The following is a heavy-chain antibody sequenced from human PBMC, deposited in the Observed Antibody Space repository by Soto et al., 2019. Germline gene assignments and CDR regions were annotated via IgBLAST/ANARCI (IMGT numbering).Heavy chain of an antibody. J-gene: IGHJ4*02. V-gene: IGHV1-18*01. CDR1: GYTFTSYG. Sequence: ASVKVSCKASGYTFTSYGISWVRQAPGQGLEWMGWISAYNGNTNYAQKLQGRVTMTTDTSTSTAYMELRSLRSDDTAVYYCARDFCSGGSCCPAAGRQWGQGTLVTVS. CDR3: ARDFCSGGSCCPAAGRQ. D-gene: IGHD2-15*01. CDR2: ISAYNGNT.